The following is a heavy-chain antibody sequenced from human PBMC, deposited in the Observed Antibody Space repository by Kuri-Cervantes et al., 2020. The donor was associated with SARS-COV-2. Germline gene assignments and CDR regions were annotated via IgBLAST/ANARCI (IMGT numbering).Heavy chain of an antibody. D-gene: IGHD2-21*01. CDR3: ARDGRGDSASRAAFDI. V-gene: IGHV3-30-3*01. CDR2: ISYDGSNK. Sequence: GESLKISCAASGFTFSSYAMHWVRQAPGKGLEWVAVISYDGSNKYYADSVKGRFTISRDNSKNTLYPQMNSLRAEDTAVYYCARDGRGDSASRAAFDIWGQGTMVTVSS. CDR1: GFTFSSYA. J-gene: IGHJ3*02.